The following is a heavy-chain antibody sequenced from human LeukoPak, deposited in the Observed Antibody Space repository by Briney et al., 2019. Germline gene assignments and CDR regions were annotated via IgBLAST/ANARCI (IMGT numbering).Heavy chain of an antibody. CDR1: GFTFSDYY. V-gene: IGHV3-11*04. J-gene: IGHJ4*02. Sequence: GGSLRLSCAASGFTFSDYYMSWIRQAPVKGLEWVSYISSSGGTIYYADSVKGRFTISRDNAKNSLYLQMNSLRAEDTAVYYCAKSYYDSSGYRGDSEYWGQGTLVTVSS. CDR3: AKSYYDSSGYRGDSEY. D-gene: IGHD3-22*01. CDR2: ISSSGGTI.